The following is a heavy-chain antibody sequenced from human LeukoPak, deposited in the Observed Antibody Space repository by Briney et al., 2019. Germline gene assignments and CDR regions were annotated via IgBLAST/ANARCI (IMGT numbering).Heavy chain of an antibody. J-gene: IGHJ4*02. V-gene: IGHV3-66*01. Sequence: GGSLRLSCAASGFTVSSNYMNWVRQAPGKGLEWVSVIYSGGSTYYADSVKGRFTISRDNSKNTLYLQMNSLRAEDTAVYYRAKELLARRGATAAAGYWGQGTLVTVSS. CDR1: GFTVSSNY. CDR2: IYSGGST. CDR3: AKELLARRGATAAAGY. D-gene: IGHD6-13*01.